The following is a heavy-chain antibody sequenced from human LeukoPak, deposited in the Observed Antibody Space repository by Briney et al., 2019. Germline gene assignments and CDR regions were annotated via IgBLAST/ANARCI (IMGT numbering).Heavy chain of an antibody. J-gene: IGHJ4*02. CDR2: INSDGSSI. CDR3: ARVSSSYKLHFDY. D-gene: IGHD6-13*01. Sequence: GGSLRLSCAAAAFTFSSYWMHWVRQAPGKGLGWVSRINSDGSSITYEDSVKGRFTISRDNAKKTLYMQMNSLSAEDTAVYYCARVSSSYKLHFDYWGQGTLVTVSS. CDR1: AFTFSSYW. V-gene: IGHV3-74*01.